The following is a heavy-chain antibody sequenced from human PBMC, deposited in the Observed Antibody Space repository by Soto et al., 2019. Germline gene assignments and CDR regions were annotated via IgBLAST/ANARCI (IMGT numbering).Heavy chain of an antibody. V-gene: IGHV3-74*01. J-gene: IGHJ4*02. CDR1: GFTFSHLW. Sequence: GGSLRLPCAASGFTFSHLWMHWVRQVPGKGPVWVSRINSDGNSTSYADSVKGRFTISRDNAKNTLYLQMNSLRAEDTALYYCAKESYNRRTDFDYWGQGTLVTVSS. CDR3: AKESYNRRTDFDY. D-gene: IGHD3-10*01. CDR2: INSDGNST.